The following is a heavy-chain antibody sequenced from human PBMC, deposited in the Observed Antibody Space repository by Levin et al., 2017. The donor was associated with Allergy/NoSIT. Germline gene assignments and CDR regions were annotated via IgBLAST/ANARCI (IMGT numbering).Heavy chain of an antibody. V-gene: IGHV1-2*02. CDR1: GYTFTGYY. J-gene: IGHJ4*02. D-gene: IGHD1-14*01. CDR3: ARDCRSLHREAGAGY. Sequence: ASVKVSCKASGYTFTGYYMHWVRQAPGQGLEWMGWINPNSGGTNYAQKFQGRVTMTRDTSISTAYMELSRLRSDDTAVYYCARDCRSLHREAGAGYWGQGTLVTVSS. CDR2: INPNSGGT.